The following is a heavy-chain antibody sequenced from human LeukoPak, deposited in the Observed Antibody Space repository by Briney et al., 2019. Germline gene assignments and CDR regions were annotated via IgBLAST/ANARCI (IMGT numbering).Heavy chain of an antibody. CDR1: GYTFTSYY. V-gene: IGHV1-46*03. J-gene: IGHJ4*02. CDR3: ASAYCGGDCYGSRGLSADY. Sequence: ASVKVSCKASGYTFTSYYMHWVRQAPGQGLEWMGIINPSGGSTSYAQKFQGRVTMTRDTSTGTVYMELSSLRSEDTAVYYCASAYCGGDCYGSRGLSADYWGQGTLVTVSS. D-gene: IGHD2-21*01. CDR2: INPSGGST.